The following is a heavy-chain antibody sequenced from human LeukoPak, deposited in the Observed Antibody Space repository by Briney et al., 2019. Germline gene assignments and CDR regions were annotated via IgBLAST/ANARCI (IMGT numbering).Heavy chain of an antibody. CDR2: IYYSGST. CDR3: AKHYMGSSYNHGLDC. V-gene: IGHV4-39*01. CDR1: GGSISSSSYY. D-gene: IGHD3-10*01. Sequence: SETLSLTCTVSGGSISSSSYYWGWIRQPPGKGLEWIGSIYYSGSTHYTPSLRSRVTISVGTSKNQFSLKLSSVTAADTALYYCAKHYMGSSYNHGLDCWGQGTLVTVSS. J-gene: IGHJ4*02.